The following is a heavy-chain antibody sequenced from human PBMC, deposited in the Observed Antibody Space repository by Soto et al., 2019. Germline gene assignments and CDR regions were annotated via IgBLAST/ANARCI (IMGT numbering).Heavy chain of an antibody. CDR2: ISDYNGNT. Sequence: QVQLLPSGAEVKKPGASVKLSCKASGYTFTSYGISWVRQAPGQGLEWMGWISDYNGNTTYAQKLQGRVTMTTATSTSTAYMELRSLRSDDTAVYYCARDLAVGLVDYWGQGTLVTVSS. J-gene: IGHJ4*02. V-gene: IGHV1-18*01. CDR3: ARDLAVGLVDY. D-gene: IGHD6-19*01. CDR1: GYTFTSYG.